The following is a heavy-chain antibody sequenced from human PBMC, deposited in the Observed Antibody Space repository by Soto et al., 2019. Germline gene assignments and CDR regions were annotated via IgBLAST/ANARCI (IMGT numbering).Heavy chain of an antibody. V-gene: IGHV4-59*12. D-gene: IGHD6-13*01. CDR2: IYYSGST. J-gene: IGHJ4*02. CDR3: ARALGRSSSRGDY. Sequence: SETLSLTCTVSGGSIRSYYWSWIRQPPGKGLEWIGHIYYSGSTNYNPSLKSRVTISVDMSKNQFSLKLSSVTAADTAVYYCARALGRSSSRGDYWGQGTLVTVSS. CDR1: GGSIRSYY.